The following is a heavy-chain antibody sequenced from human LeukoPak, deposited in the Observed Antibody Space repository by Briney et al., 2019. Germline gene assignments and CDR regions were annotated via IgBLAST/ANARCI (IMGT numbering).Heavy chain of an antibody. D-gene: IGHD3-22*01. J-gene: IGHJ4*02. Sequence: GGSLRLSCAASGFIFSDYYMSWIRQAPGKGLEWVSSISSSSSYIYYADSVKGRFTISRDNAKNSLYLQMNSLRAEDTAVYYCTWHYYDSSGYGLFDYWGQGTLVTVSS. CDR2: ISSSSSYI. CDR3: TWHYYDSSGYGLFDY. CDR1: GFIFSDYY. V-gene: IGHV3-11*06.